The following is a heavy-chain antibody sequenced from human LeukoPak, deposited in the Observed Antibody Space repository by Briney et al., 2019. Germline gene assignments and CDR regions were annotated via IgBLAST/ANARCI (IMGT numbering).Heavy chain of an antibody. Sequence: GASVKVSCKASGYTFTTYYMHWVRQAPGQGLEWTGIINPSGGDTSYAQKYQGRVTVTRDTSTSAVYMELSSLRSEDTAVYFCAALYCGGDCSQVMQEGDYGMDVWGQGTTVTVSS. CDR1: GYTFTTYY. J-gene: IGHJ6*02. CDR3: AALYCGGDCSQVMQEGDYGMDV. D-gene: IGHD2-21*02. V-gene: IGHV1-46*01. CDR2: INPSGGDT.